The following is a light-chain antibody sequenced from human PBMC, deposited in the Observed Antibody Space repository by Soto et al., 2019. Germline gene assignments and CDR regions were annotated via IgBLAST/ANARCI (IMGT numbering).Light chain of an antibody. CDR2: SNT. J-gene: IGLJ2*01. CDR3: ETWYDSLYGVV. Sequence: QSVLTQPPSASGTPGQTIAISCSGGSSNIGSHTVNWYQQLPGTAPRLLIYSNTQRPSGVPDRFSGSKSGTSASLAITGLQSDSEGDYYCETWYDSLYGVVVGGGYKSTVL. V-gene: IGLV1-44*01. CDR1: SSNIGSHT.